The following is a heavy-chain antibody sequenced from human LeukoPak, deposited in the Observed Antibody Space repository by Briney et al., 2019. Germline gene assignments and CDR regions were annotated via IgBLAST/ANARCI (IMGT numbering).Heavy chain of an antibody. D-gene: IGHD6-13*01. CDR1: GFTFSSYW. Sequence: PGGSLRLSCAASGFTFSSYWMNWVRQAPGKGLVWVSRIASDGSSTTYADSVKGRFSISRDNAKNTLYLQMNSLRVEDTAVYYCARSRQQLVRFDPWGQGTLVTVSS. CDR2: IASDGSST. CDR3: ARSRQQLVRFDP. J-gene: IGHJ5*02. V-gene: IGHV3-74*01.